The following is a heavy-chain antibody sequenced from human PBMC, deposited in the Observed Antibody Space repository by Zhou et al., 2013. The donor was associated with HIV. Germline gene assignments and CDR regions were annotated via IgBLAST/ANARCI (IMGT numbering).Heavy chain of an antibody. CDR3: ARGRQAAAGYYYYYGMDV. Sequence: QVQLAQSGAEVKKPGASVKVSCKASGYTFTGYYMHWVRQAPGQGLEWMGYIDPKSGATNLAQRFQGRVTMTSDTSISTAYMELSSLTSGDSAVYYCARGRQAAAGYYYYYGMDVWAKGPRSPSP. CDR2: IDPKSGAT. CDR1: GYTFTGYY. V-gene: IGHV1-2*02. J-gene: IGHJ6*02. D-gene: IGHD6-13*01.